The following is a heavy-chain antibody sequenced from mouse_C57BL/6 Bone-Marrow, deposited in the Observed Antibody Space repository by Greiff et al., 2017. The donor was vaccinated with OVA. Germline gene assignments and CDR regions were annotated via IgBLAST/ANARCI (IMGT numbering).Heavy chain of an antibody. CDR3: ARRVGSRYWYFDV. CDR1: GYTFTDYY. J-gene: IGHJ1*03. CDR2: INPYNGGT. V-gene: IGHV1-19*01. Sequence: VQLKESGPVLVKPGASVKMSCKASGYTFTDYYMNWVKQSHGKSLEWIGVINPYNGGTSYNQKFKGKATLTVDKSSSTAYMELNSLTSEDSAVYYWARRVGSRYWYFDVWGTGTTVTVSS. D-gene: IGHD1-1*01.